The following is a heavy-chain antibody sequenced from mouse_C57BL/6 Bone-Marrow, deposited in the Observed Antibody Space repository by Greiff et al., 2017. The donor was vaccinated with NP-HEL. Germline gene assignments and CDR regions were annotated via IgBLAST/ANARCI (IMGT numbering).Heavy chain of an antibody. Sequence: VKLMESGAELARPGASVKLSCKASGYTFTSYGISWVKQRTGQGLEWIGEIYPRSGNTYYNEKFKGKATLTADKSSSTGYMELRSLTSEDSAVYFCARDGYYTWFAYWGQGTLVTVSA. CDR1: GYTFTSYG. CDR2: IYPRSGNT. CDR3: ARDGYYTWFAY. J-gene: IGHJ3*01. D-gene: IGHD2-3*01. V-gene: IGHV1-81*01.